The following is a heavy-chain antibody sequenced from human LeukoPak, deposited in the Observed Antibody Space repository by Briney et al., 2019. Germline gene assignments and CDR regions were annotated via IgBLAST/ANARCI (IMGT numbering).Heavy chain of an antibody. CDR2: IYNSVRT. D-gene: IGHD5-12*01. CDR1: GGSVSSGSYY. J-gene: IGHJ6*02. Sequence: SETLSLTCIVSGGSVSSGSYYWSWIRQPPGKGLEWIGYIYNSVRTNYNPSLKGRVTISVDTSKNQLSLKLSSVAAADTAVYFCVRDLVATIDHYYYGMDVWGQGTTVTVSS. V-gene: IGHV4-61*01. CDR3: VRDLVATIDHYYYGMDV.